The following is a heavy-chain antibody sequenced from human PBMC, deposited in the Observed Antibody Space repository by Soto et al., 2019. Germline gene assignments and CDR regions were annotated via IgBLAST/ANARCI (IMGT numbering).Heavy chain of an antibody. CDR2: IWYDGSNK. Sequence: QVQLVESGGGVVQPGRSLRLSCAASGFTFSSYGMHWVRQAPGKGLEWVAVIWYDGSNKYYADSVKGRFTISRDNSKNTLYLQMNSLRAEDTAVYYCARDEGTGIAVAGSAFDIWGQGTMVTVSS. D-gene: IGHD6-19*01. CDR3: ARDEGTGIAVAGSAFDI. CDR1: GFTFSSYG. J-gene: IGHJ3*02. V-gene: IGHV3-33*01.